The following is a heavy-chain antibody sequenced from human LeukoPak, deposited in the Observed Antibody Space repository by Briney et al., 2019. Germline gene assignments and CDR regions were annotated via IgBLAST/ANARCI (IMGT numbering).Heavy chain of an antibody. D-gene: IGHD6-25*01. Sequence: LSLTCAVYGGSFSGYYWSWIRQPPGKGLEWVSYISSSGSTIYYADPVKGRFTISRDNAKNSLYLQMNSLRAEDTAVYYCARAYERLPLDYWGQGTLVTVSS. J-gene: IGHJ4*02. CDR3: ARAYERLPLDY. CDR2: ISSSGSTI. V-gene: IGHV3-11*04. CDR1: GGSFSGYY.